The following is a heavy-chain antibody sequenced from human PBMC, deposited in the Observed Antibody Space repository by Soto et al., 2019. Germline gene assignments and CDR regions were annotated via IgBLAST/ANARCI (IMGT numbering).Heavy chain of an antibody. Sequence: EVQLVESGGGLVQRGGSLRLSCAVSGFTFSSYSMNWVRQAPGKGLEWVSYISSSSSTIYYADSVKGRFTISRDNAKKSLYLEMNGLRDEDTAVYYCARDLRGCSCGICYPGWYFDLWGRGTLVTVSS. D-gene: IGHD2-15*01. V-gene: IGHV3-48*02. CDR3: ARDLRGCSCGICYPGWYFDL. CDR1: GFTFSSYS. CDR2: ISSSSSTI. J-gene: IGHJ2*01.